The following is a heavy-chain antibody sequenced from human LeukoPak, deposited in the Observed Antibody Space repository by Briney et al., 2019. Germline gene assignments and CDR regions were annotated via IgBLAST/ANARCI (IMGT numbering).Heavy chain of an antibody. J-gene: IGHJ4*02. D-gene: IGHD4-11*01. Sequence: GGSLRLSCAASGFTFHNAWMTWVRQAPGKGLEWVGRMKSNRDGGTSDYAAPVKGRFTISRDDSKDTLYLHMNSLRAEDTAVYYCTTLSNDVLYWGQGTLVTV. V-gene: IGHV3-15*01. CDR3: TTLSNDVLY. CDR2: MKSNRDGGTS. CDR1: GFTFHNAW.